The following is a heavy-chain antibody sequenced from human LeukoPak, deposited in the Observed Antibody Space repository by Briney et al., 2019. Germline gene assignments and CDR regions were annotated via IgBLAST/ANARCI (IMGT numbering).Heavy chain of an antibody. V-gene: IGHV1-18*01. CDR3: ARDEGYCSRTSCYAGYYYYGMDV. CDR2: VSAYNGNT. D-gene: IGHD2-2*01. Sequence: ASVKVSCKASGYTFTSYGISWVRQAPGQGLEWMGWVSAYNGNTNYAQKLQGRVTMTTDTSTSTAYMELRSLRSDDTAVYYCARDEGYCSRTSCYAGYYYYGMDVWGEGTPVTVSS. J-gene: IGHJ6*04. CDR1: GYTFTSYG.